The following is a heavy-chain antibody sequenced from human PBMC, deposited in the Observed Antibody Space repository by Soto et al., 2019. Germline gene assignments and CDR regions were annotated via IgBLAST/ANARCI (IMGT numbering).Heavy chain of an antibody. V-gene: IGHV3-30*18. Sequence: QVQLVESGGGMVQPGRSLRLSCAASGFTFSSYGMHWVRQAPGKRLEWVAIISVDGSTTHYVDSVKGRFTVSRDNSKNTLYVELNSLRPEDTSVYYCAKSQGGGGNDFKVEHWGRGTVVSVSS. CDR3: AKSQGGGGNDFKVEH. CDR1: GFTFSSYG. D-gene: IGHD5-12*01. J-gene: IGHJ4*02. CDR2: ISVDGSTT.